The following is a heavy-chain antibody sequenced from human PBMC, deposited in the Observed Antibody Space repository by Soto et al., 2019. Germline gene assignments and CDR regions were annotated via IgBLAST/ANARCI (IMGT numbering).Heavy chain of an antibody. CDR3: ARGAATKIVVTTYYGMDV. CDR1: GGSLSNYG. D-gene: IGHD2-15*01. V-gene: IGHV1-69*12. J-gene: IGHJ6*02. CDR2: IIPVFGTA. Sequence: QVQLVQSGAEVKKPGSSVKVSCKASGGSLSNYGISWVRQAPGQGLEWMGGIIPVFGTANYAQKFQGRVAITEDESTSRVDMDVASLRAEDTAVYYCARGAATKIVVTTYYGMDVWGQGTTVTVSS.